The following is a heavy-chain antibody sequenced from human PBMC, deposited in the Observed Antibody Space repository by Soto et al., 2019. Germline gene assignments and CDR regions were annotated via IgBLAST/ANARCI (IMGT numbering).Heavy chain of an antibody. J-gene: IGHJ2*01. CDR2: VSSDASDR. Sequence: QVQLVESGGGVVQPGGSLRLSCAASGFTSSSYGMHWVRQAPGKGLEWVAVVSSDASDRFYADSVKGRFTISRDNSTNPLFLQMTSLRPEDTAVYYCAKDFWGSWYFDLWGRGTLVAVSS. CDR3: AKDFWGSWYFDL. V-gene: IGHV3-30*18. CDR1: GFTSSSYG. D-gene: IGHD3-16*01.